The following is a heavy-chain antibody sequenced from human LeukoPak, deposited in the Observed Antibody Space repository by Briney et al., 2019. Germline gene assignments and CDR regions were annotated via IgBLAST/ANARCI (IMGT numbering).Heavy chain of an antibody. CDR3: ARGLFGVVIHYYYYGMDV. CDR1: GGTFSSYA. Sequence: GASVKVSCKASGGTFSSYANSWVRQAPGQGLEWMGRIIPILGIANYAQKFQGRATITADKSTSTAYMELSSLRSEDTAVYYCARGLFGVVIHYYYYGMDVWGQGTTVTVSS. D-gene: IGHD3-3*01. CDR2: IIPILGIA. V-gene: IGHV1-69*04. J-gene: IGHJ6*02.